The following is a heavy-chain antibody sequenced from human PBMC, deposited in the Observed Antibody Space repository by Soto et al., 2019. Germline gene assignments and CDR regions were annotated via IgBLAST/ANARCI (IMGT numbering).Heavy chain of an antibody. D-gene: IGHD3-3*01. J-gene: IGHJ6*02. V-gene: IGHV4-4*02. CDR2: IYHSGST. CDR3: AGDGRGGTYYDFWSGYSGMDV. CDR1: GGSISSSNW. Sequence: SETLSLTCAVSGGSISSSNWWSWVRQPPGKGLEWIGEIYHSGSTNYNPSLKSRVTISVDKSKNQFSLKLSSVTAADTAVYYCAGDGRGGTYYDFWSGYSGMDVWGQGTTVTVSS.